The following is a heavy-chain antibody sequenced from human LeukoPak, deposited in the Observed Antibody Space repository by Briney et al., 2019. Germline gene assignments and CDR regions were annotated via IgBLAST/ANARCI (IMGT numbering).Heavy chain of an antibody. Sequence: GRSLRLSCAASGFTFGGSAMSWVRQAPGKGLEWVSTIGGGGENTYYADSAKGRFTNSRDNSKNTVYLQMNSLRAEDTAVYYCAKVLSGSQDSWGQGTLVTVFS. V-gene: IGHV3-23*01. D-gene: IGHD1-26*01. CDR1: GFTFGGSA. J-gene: IGHJ4*02. CDR3: AKVLSGSQDS. CDR2: IGGGGENT.